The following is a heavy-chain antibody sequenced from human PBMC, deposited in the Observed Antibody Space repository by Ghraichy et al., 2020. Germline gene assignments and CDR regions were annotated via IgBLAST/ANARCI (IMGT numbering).Heavy chain of an antibody. CDR3: ARPGRAGVAVTGFALDV. D-gene: IGHD6-19*01. CDR2: IYHSGTT. J-gene: IGHJ6*02. CDR1: GGSISTNAYY. Sequence: SETLSLTCNVSGGSISTNAYYWGWIRQPPGKGLEWIGFIYHSGTTFYSPSLKSRVTISVDTSQNQFSLRLTSVTAADAAVYYCARPGRAGVAVTGFALDVWGQGTPVTVSS. V-gene: IGHV4-39*01.